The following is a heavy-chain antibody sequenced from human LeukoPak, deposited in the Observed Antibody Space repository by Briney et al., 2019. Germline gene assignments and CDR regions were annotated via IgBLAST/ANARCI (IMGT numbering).Heavy chain of an antibody. V-gene: IGHV3-23*01. D-gene: IGHD3-3*01. CDR1: GFTFSSYA. J-gene: IGHJ6*03. CDR2: FSDSVTST. Sequence: GGSLRLSCAASGFTFSSYAMSWVRQAPGKGLEWVSTFSDSVTSTYYADSVKGRFTISRDNSKNTLYLQMNSLRAEDTAVYYCAKDILEAYMDVWGKGTTVTVSS. CDR3: AKDILEAYMDV.